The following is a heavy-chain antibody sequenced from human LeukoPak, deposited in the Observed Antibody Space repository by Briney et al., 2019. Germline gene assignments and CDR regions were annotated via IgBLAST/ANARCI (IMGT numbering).Heavy chain of an antibody. CDR2: INAGNGNT. CDR3: ARDRGGWPYYYYYGMDV. J-gene: IGHJ6*02. Sequence: ASVKVSCKASGYTFTSYAMHWVRQAPGQRLEWMGWINAGNGNTKYSQKFQGRVTITRDTSASTAYMELSSLRSEDTAVYYCARDRGGWPYYYYYGMDVWGQGTTVTVSS. CDR1: GYTFTSYA. D-gene: IGHD6-19*01. V-gene: IGHV1-3*01.